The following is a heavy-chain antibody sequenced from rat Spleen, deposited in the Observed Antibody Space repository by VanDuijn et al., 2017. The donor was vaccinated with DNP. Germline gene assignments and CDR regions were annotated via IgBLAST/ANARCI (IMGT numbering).Heavy chain of an antibody. CDR2: ISYDGSST. CDR3: ARHDNWDFDY. CDR1: GFTFSNYD. J-gene: IGHJ2*01. D-gene: IGHD5-1*01. Sequence: EVQLVESGGGLVQPGRSLKLSCAASGFTFSNYDMAWVRQAPKKGLEWVATISYDGSSTYYPDSVKGRFTISRDNAKSSLYLQMNSLKSEDTATYYCARHDNWDFDYWGQGVMVTVSS. V-gene: IGHV5-7*01.